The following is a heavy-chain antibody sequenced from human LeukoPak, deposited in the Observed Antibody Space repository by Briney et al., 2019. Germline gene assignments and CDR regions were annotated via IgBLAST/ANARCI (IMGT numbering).Heavy chain of an antibody. Sequence: GGSLRLSCAASGFTFSNYEINWVRQAPGKGLEWVSYICSSGITMNYADSVKGRFTISRDNAKNTLYLQMNSLRAEDTAVYYCARAPTKFRRDWVDPWGQGSLVTVSS. J-gene: IGHJ5*02. V-gene: IGHV3-48*03. CDR1: GFTFSNYE. CDR2: ICSSGITM. D-gene: IGHD3-9*01. CDR3: ARAPTKFRRDWVDP.